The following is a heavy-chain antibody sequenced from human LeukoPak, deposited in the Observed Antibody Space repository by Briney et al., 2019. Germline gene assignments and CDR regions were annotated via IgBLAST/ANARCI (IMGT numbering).Heavy chain of an antibody. V-gene: IGHV3-7*03. CDR2: IKEDGSEK. CDR1: GFTFSNYW. D-gene: IGHD3-16*01. CDR3: ARTLRGGGALDY. J-gene: IGHJ4*02. Sequence: GGSLRLSCAASGFTFSNYWLNWVRQAPGKGLEWVANIKEDGSEKYYVDSVKGRFTISRDNAKDSLFLQMNSLRAEDTAVYYCARTLRGGGALDYWGQGTLVTVSS.